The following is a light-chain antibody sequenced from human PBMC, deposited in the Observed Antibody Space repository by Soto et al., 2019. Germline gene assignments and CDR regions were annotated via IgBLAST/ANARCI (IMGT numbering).Light chain of an antibody. Sequence: IVMTQTPLSSPVTLGQPASISCRSSQSLVHSDGNTYLSWLQQRPGQPPRLLIYKISMRSGVRDRFSGSGAGTDFTLKISRVEAEDVGVYFCMQATQLPWTFGQGTKVEIK. J-gene: IGKJ1*01. V-gene: IGKV2-24*01. CDR1: QSLVHSDGNTY. CDR2: KIS. CDR3: MQATQLPWT.